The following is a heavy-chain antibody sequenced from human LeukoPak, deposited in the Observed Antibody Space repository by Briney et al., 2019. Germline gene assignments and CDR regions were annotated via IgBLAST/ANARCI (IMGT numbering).Heavy chain of an antibody. Sequence: SQTLSLTCAISGVSVSGDSAAWSWIRQSPSRGLELLGRTYYRSRWYNDYAVSVKSRITITPDTSKNQFSPQLTPVTPEDTAVYYCARDGSSHSDLDAFDIWGQGTMVTVSS. CDR1: GVSVSGDSAA. CDR3: ARDGSSHSDLDAFDI. CDR2: TYYRSRWYN. V-gene: IGHV6-1*01. J-gene: IGHJ3*02.